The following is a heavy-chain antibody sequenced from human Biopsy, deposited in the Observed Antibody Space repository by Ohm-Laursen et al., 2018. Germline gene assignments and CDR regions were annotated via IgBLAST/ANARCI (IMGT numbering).Heavy chain of an antibody. CDR2: IFNSANT. J-gene: IGHJ5*02. CDR3: ARGDYFDSNGYFWFDP. D-gene: IGHD3-22*01. V-gene: IGHV4-31*01. CDR1: SGSISGNY. Sequence: SQTLSLTCAVSSGSISGNYWSWIRQRPGKGLEWIGYIFNSANTYCNPSLKNLITISGDTSKNQFSLKLNSVTAADTAVYYCARGDYFDSNGYFWFDPWGQGTLVTVSS.